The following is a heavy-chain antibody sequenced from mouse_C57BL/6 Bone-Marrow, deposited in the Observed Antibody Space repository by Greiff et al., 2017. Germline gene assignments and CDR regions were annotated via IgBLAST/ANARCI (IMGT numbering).Heavy chain of an antibody. CDR1: GYTFTSYW. Sequence: QVQLQQPGAELVKPGASVTMSCKASGYTFTSYWITWVKQRPGQGLEWIGDIYPGSGSTNYNEKFKSKATLTVDTSSSTAYMQLSSLTSEDSAVYYCARDDYDGGYFDYWGQGTTLTVSS. D-gene: IGHD2-4*01. J-gene: IGHJ2*01. CDR3: ARDDYDGGYFDY. V-gene: IGHV1-55*01. CDR2: IYPGSGST.